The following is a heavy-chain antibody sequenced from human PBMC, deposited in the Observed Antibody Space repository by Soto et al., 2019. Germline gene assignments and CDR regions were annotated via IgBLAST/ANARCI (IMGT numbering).Heavy chain of an antibody. J-gene: IGHJ3*02. CDR1: GGFINSGDYS. CDR2: IYYSGII. V-gene: IGHV4-30-4*01. Sequence: PSETLSLTGTVSGGFINSGDYSWSWIRQPPGKGLEWIAYIYYSGIIYYKPSLKSRVTMARDTSKNQFSLKLDSVTAADTAVYYCAREVGEVDYSSSSDAFDIWGQGTMVT. CDR3: AREVGEVDYSSSSDAFDI. D-gene: IGHD6-6*01.